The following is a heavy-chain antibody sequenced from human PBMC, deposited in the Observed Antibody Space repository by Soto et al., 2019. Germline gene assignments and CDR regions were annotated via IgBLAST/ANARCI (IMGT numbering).Heavy chain of an antibody. D-gene: IGHD6-13*01. V-gene: IGHV3-30*18. CDR1: GFTFSSYG. CDR3: AKDLELVGYFDY. CDR2: ISYDGSEK. J-gene: IGHJ4*02. Sequence: GGSLRLSCAASGFTFSSYGMHWVRQAPGKGLEWVAVISYDGSEKYYADSVKGRFTISRDNSKNTLRLQMNGLTPEDTAVYYCAKDLELVGYFDYWGQGTLVTVSS.